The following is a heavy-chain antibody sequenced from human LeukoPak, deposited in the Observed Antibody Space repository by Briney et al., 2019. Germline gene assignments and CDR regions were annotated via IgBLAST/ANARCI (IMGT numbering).Heavy chain of an antibody. D-gene: IGHD6-19*01. J-gene: IGHJ3*02. Sequence: GGSLRLSCAASGFTFSSYAMSWVRQAPGKGLEWVSAISGSGGSTYYADSVKGRFTISRDDSKNTLYLQMNSLRAEDTAVYYCAKTSSGWYDAFDIWGQGTMVTVSS. CDR1: GFTFSSYA. V-gene: IGHV3-23*01. CDR3: AKTSSGWYDAFDI. CDR2: ISGSGGST.